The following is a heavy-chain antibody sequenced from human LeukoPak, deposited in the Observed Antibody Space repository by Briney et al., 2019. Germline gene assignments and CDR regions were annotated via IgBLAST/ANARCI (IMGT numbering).Heavy chain of an antibody. CDR3: ARSYSGYDPFDY. CDR2: ISAYNGNI. D-gene: IGHD5-12*01. CDR1: GYTFTSYG. Sequence: ASVKVSCKASGYTFTSYGISWVRRAPGQGLEWMGWISAYNGNINYAQKLQGRVTMTRNTSISTAYMELSSLRSEDTAVYYCARSYSGYDPFDYWGQGTLVTVSS. J-gene: IGHJ4*02. V-gene: IGHV1-18*01.